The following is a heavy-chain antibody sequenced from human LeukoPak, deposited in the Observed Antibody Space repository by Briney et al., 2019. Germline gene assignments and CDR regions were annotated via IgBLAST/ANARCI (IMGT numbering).Heavy chain of an antibody. CDR1: GYTSTGYY. D-gene: IGHD2-2*01. J-gene: IGHJ5*02. CDR3: AREYRSSTSCYNWFDP. CDR2: INPNSGGT. V-gene: IGHV1-2*02. Sequence: HWASVKVSCKASGYTSTGYYMHWVRQAPGQGLEWMGWINPNSGGTNYAQKFQGRVTMTRDTSISTAYMELSRLRSDDTAVYYCAREYRSSTSCYNWFDPWGQGTLVTVSS.